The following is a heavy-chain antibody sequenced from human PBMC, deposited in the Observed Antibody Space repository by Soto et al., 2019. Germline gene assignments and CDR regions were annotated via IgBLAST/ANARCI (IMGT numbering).Heavy chain of an antibody. CDR1: GGTFSSYT. CDR3: AADVQLTPQPGY. CDR2: IIPILGIA. Sequence: QVQLVQSGAEVKKPGSSVKVSCKASGGTFSSYTISWVRQAPGQGLEWMGRIIPILGIANYAQKFQGRVTITADKSTSTAYMELNTLRSEDTAVYCCAADVQLTPQPGYWGQGTLVTVSS. J-gene: IGHJ4*02. D-gene: IGHD6-13*01. V-gene: IGHV1-69*02.